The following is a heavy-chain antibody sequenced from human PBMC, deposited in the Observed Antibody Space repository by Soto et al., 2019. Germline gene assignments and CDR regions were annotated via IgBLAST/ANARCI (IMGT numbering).Heavy chain of an antibody. J-gene: IGHJ4*02. D-gene: IGHD3-22*01. Sequence: PXETLCLPCSVAGYLSSSGYYWGWVRQTPVKGLEWLGSSDYSGKTYKNPSLKSRVSASVDLSQNQFSLNLRSVTAADTAVYFCARDPSSGYDSYYFDHGGQRTMGTVYS. CDR1: GYLSSSGYY. V-gene: IGHV4-38-2*02. CDR2: SDYSGKT. CDR3: ARDPSSGYDSYYFDH.